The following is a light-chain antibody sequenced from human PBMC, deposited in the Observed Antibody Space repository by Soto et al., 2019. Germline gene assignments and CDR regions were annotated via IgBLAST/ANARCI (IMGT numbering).Light chain of an antibody. CDR1: QSISNW. CDR3: QQYNSYPYT. J-gene: IGKJ2*01. V-gene: IGKV1-5*01. Sequence: DIQMTQSPSTLSASVGDRVTITCRASQSISNWLAWYQQKPGKAPKLLIFDASSLESGAPSRFSGSGSETEFTLTISSLQPDDFATYYCQQYNSYPYTFGQGTKLEIK. CDR2: DAS.